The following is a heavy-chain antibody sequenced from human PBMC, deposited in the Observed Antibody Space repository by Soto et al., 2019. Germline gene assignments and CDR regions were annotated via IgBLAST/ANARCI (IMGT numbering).Heavy chain of an antibody. CDR1: GFSLSTSGVG. J-gene: IGHJ4*02. Sequence: SGPTLVNPTQTLTLTCTFSGFSLSTSGVGVGWIRQPPGKALERLALIYWDDDKRYSPSLKSRLTITKDTSKNQVVLTMTNMDPVDTATYYCAHSEDYDYVWGSYRPQFDYWGQGTLVTVSS. CDR2: IYWDDDK. D-gene: IGHD3-16*02. CDR3: AHSEDYDYVWGSYRPQFDY. V-gene: IGHV2-5*02.